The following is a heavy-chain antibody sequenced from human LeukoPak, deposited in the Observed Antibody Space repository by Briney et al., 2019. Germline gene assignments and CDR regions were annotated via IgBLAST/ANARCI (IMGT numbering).Heavy chain of an antibody. CDR2: INHSGST. V-gene: IGHV4-39*07. CDR1: GGSITSSGYY. CDR3: ARGSRHDSSGYYFDY. J-gene: IGHJ4*02. Sequence: SETLSLTCAVSGGSITSSGYYWAWIRQPPGKGLEWIGEINHSGSTNYNPSLKSRVTISVDTSKNQFSLKLSSVTAADTAVYYCARGSRHDSSGYYFDYWGQGTLVTVSS. D-gene: IGHD3-22*01.